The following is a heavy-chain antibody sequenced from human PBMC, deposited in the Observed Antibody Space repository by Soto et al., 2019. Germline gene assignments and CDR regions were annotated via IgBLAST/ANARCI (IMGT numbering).Heavy chain of an antibody. J-gene: IGHJ4*02. CDR2: ISSNGGST. CDR1: GFTFSSYA. CDR3: VKDNGYDFWSGYHFDY. Sequence: PGGSLRLSCSASGFTFSSYAIHWVRQAPGKGLEYVSAISSNGGSTYYADSVKGRFTISRDNSKNTLYLQMSSLRAEDTAVYYCVKDNGYDFWSGYHFDYWGQGTLVTVSS. V-gene: IGHV3-64D*06. D-gene: IGHD3-3*01.